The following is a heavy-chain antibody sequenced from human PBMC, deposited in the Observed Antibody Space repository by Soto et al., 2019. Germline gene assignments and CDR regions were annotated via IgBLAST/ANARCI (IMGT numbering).Heavy chain of an antibody. CDR2: INHSGST. D-gene: IGHD2-2*01. CDR3: ARGPIVVVPDSYYYYMDV. V-gene: IGHV4-34*01. Sequence: NPSETLSLTCAVYGGSFSGYYWSWIRQPPGKGLEWIGEINHSGSTNYNPSLKSRVTISVDTSKNQFSLKLSSVTAADTAVYYCARGPIVVVPDSYYYYMDVWGKGTTVTVSS. CDR1: GGSFSGYY. J-gene: IGHJ6*03.